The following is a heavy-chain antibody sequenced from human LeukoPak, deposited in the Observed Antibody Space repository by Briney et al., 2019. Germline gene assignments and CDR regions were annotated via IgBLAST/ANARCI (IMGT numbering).Heavy chain of an antibody. V-gene: IGHV4-59*02. Sequence: PSETPSPTCPGSGGSVTDFYWSLVPESPGKGPGGVWYIYFTGTSYNPSLKSRVTISADTSKNQFSLKLSSVTAADTAVYYCARGWGYCSGGSCSGPYYYYYMDVWGKGTTVTVSS. CDR3: ARGWGYCSGGSCSGPYYYYYMDV. CDR1: GGSVTDFY. D-gene: IGHD2-15*01. CDR2: IYFTGT. J-gene: IGHJ6*03.